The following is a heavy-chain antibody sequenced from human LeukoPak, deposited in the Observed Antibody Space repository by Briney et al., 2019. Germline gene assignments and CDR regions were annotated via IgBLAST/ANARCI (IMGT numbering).Heavy chain of an antibody. CDR3: AKADCGGDCHVIQH. D-gene: IGHD2-21*02. Sequence: GGSLRLSCAASGFIFDSYSMHWVRQAPGKSLEWVSLIIGDGSWTYYGYSVSGRFTISRDNSKNSLYLQMKSLKTEDTALYYCAKADCGGDCHVIQHWGQGTLVTVSS. J-gene: IGHJ1*01. CDR2: IIGDGSWT. CDR1: GFIFDSYS. V-gene: IGHV3-43*02.